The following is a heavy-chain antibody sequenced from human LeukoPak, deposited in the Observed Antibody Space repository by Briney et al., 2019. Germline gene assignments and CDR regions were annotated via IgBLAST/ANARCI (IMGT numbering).Heavy chain of an antibody. CDR3: ARVPLRFLEPFDY. V-gene: IGHV4-34*01. CDR2: INHSGGA. CDR1: GGSFIGYY. Sequence: SETLSLTCAVYGGSFIGYYWSWIRQPPGKGLEWIGEINHSGGANYNPSPKSRVTISADTSKSQFSLKLGSVTAADTAVYYCARVPLRFLEPFDYWGQGTLVTVPS. J-gene: IGHJ4*02. D-gene: IGHD3-3*01.